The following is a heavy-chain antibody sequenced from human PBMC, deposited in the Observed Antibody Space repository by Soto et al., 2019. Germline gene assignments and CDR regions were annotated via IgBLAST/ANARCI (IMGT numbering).Heavy chain of an antibody. J-gene: IGHJ6*02. CDR1: GFTFSSSG. V-gene: IGHV3-30*03. CDR2: ISYDGTHR. D-gene: IGHD2-15*01. Sequence: QVQLVESGGGVVQPGRSLRLSCAASGFTFSSSGMHWVRQTPVKGLEWLAVISYDGTHRYYEDSVKGRFTISRDNSENTLYRQLNSLRTEDRALYSCARVGGKGSDPSGGGAGWEVWGQGTRVTASS. CDR3: ARVGGKGSDPSGGGAGWEV.